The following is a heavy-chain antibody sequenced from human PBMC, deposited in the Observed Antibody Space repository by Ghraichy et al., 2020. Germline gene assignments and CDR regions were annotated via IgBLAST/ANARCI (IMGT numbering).Heavy chain of an antibody. Sequence: GESLNISCAASGFTFSGSAMHWVRQASGKGLEWVGRIRSKANSYATAYAASVKGRFTISRDDSKNTAYLQMNSLKTEDTAVYYCTSPSGIAAAGTDYWGQGTLVTVSS. CDR2: IRSKANSYAT. J-gene: IGHJ4*02. CDR3: TSPSGIAAAGTDY. V-gene: IGHV3-73*01. D-gene: IGHD6-13*01. CDR1: GFTFSGSA.